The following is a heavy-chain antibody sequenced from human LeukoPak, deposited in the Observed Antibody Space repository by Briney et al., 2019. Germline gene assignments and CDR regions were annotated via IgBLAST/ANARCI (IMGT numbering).Heavy chain of an antibody. J-gene: IGHJ4*02. Sequence: ASVKVSCKASGYTFISFGSSWVRQAPGQGPEWMGWISGYTGNTNYAQRFQGRVTMTTDTSTSTAYMELRTLRSDDTAVYYCVRDLNSAARSFFDYWGPGTLVTVSS. CDR1: GYTFISFG. D-gene: IGHD6-6*01. CDR2: ISGYTGNT. CDR3: VRDLNSAARSFFDY. V-gene: IGHV1-18*01.